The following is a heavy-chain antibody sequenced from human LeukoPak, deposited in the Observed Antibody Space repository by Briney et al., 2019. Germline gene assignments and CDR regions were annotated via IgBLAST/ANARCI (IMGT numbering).Heavy chain of an antibody. J-gene: IGHJ4*02. D-gene: IGHD3-22*01. CDR1: GYTFTGYY. CDR2: INPNSGGT. CDR3: ARDTADRTKYYYDSSGHFDY. Sequence: GASVTVSCKASGYTFTGYYMHWVRQAPGQGLEWMGWINPNSGGTNYAQKFQGRVTMTRDTSISTAYMELSRLRSDDTAVYYCARDTADRTKYYYDSSGHFDYWGQGTLVTASS. V-gene: IGHV1-2*02.